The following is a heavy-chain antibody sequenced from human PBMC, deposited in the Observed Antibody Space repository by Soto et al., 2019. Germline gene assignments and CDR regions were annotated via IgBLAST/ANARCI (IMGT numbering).Heavy chain of an antibody. D-gene: IGHD6-13*01. CDR2: IYNSGST. Sequence: PSETLSLTCTVSGGSISSYYWSWIRQPPGKGLEWIGYIYNSGSTNYNPSLKSRVTISVDTSKNQFSLKLSSVTAADTAVYYCARGSTGYSSSWFDPWGQGTLVTVSS. V-gene: IGHV4-59*08. J-gene: IGHJ5*02. CDR1: GGSISSYY. CDR3: ARGSTGYSSSWFDP.